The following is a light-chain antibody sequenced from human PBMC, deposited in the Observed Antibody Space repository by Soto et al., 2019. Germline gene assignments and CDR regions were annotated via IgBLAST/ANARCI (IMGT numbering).Light chain of an antibody. J-gene: IGKJ2*01. CDR3: QQSYSTPPS. Sequence: DIQMTQSPSSLSASVGDRVTITCRASQSISSYLNWYQKKPGKAPQLLIYAASSLHSGVPSRFSGSGSGTDFTLTISSLQPEDFATYDCQQSYSTPPSFGQGTKREIK. V-gene: IGKV1-39*01. CDR2: AAS. CDR1: QSISSY.